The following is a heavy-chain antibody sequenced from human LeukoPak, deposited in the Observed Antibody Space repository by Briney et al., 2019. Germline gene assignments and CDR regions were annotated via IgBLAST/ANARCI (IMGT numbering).Heavy chain of an antibody. CDR3: ARSYSSSDHYYYYGMDV. CDR1: GGSISSYY. Sequence: PSETLSLTSTVSGGSISSYYWNWIRQPPGKGLEWIGYINYIRTTDYNPSLKSRVTISLDTSKNRFSLKLSSVTAADTAMYYCARSYSSSDHYYYYGMDVWGQGTTVTVSS. V-gene: IGHV4-59*08. J-gene: IGHJ6*02. CDR2: INYIRTT. D-gene: IGHD6-13*01.